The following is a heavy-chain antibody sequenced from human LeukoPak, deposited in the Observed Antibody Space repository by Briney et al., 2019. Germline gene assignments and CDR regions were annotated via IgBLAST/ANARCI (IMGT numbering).Heavy chain of an antibody. CDR2: IKQDGSEK. CDR3: SGRSGFSSIY. CDR1: GFTFSSYW. V-gene: IGHV3-7*01. Sequence: GGSLRLSCAASGFTFSSYWMSWVRQAPGKGLEWVANIKQDGSEKYYVDSVKGRFTISRDNAKNLVYLQMNSLRTEDTAVYYCSGRSGFSSIYWGQGTLVTVSS. D-gene: IGHD6-19*01. J-gene: IGHJ4*02.